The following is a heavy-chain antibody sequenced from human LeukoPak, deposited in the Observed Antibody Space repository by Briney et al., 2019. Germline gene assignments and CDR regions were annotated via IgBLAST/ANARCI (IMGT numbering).Heavy chain of an antibody. CDR1: GGTFSSHA. D-gene: IGHD3-22*01. Sequence: SVKVSCKASGGTFSSHAISWVRQAPGQGLEWMGRIIPILGIANYAQKFQGRVTITADKSTSTAYMELSSLRSEDTAVYYCARGSDTMIVVVSLDYWGQGTLVTVSS. CDR3: ARGSDTMIVVVSLDY. J-gene: IGHJ4*02. CDR2: IIPILGIA. V-gene: IGHV1-69*04.